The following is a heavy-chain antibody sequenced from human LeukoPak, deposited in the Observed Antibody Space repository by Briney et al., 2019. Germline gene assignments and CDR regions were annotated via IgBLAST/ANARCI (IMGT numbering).Heavy chain of an antibody. CDR3: ARVLGDKRYYLDP. Sequence: GGSLRLSCAASGFTFSSYAMHWVRQAPGKGLEWVAIISYDGSNKYYADSVKGRFTISRDNSKNTLYLQMNSLRAEDTAVYYCARVLGDKRYYLDPWGQGTLVTVSS. D-gene: IGHD2/OR15-2a*01. CDR2: ISYDGSNK. V-gene: IGHV3-30*04. CDR1: GFTFSSYA. J-gene: IGHJ5*02.